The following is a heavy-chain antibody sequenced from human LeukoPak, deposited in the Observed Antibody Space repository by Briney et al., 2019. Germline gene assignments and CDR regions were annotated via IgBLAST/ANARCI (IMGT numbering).Heavy chain of an antibody. V-gene: IGHV1-24*01. CDR3: ATWGSSLALYWFDP. J-gene: IGHJ5*02. Sequence: GASVKVSCKVSGYTLTELSMHWVRQAPGKGLEWMGGFDPEDGETIYAQKFQGRVTMTEDTSTDTAYTELSSLRSEDTAVYYCATWGSSLALYWFDPWGQGTLVTVSS. CDR2: FDPEDGET. CDR1: GYTLTELS. D-gene: IGHD6-6*01.